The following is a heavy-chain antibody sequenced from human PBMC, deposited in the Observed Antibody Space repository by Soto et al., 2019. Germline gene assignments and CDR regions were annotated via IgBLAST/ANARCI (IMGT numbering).Heavy chain of an antibody. J-gene: IGHJ6*02. Sequence: LGESLKISCKGSGYTFSDYWIGWVRQMPGKGLEWMGIMYPGDSDTRYSPSFQGQVTISADKSISTAYLQWSSLEASDTAMYYCARQGYSSSWYIGSHYYYGMDVWGQGTTVTVSS. V-gene: IGHV5-51*01. CDR3: ARQGYSSSWYIGSHYYYGMDV. CDR2: MYPGDSDT. CDR1: GYTFSDYW. D-gene: IGHD6-13*01.